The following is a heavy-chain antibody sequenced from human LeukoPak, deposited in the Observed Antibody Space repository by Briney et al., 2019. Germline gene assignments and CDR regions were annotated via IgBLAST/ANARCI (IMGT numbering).Heavy chain of an antibody. CDR1: GGSFSGYY. V-gene: IGHV4-34*01. CDR3: ARGGGYSSGWYKYYFDY. J-gene: IGHJ4*02. CDR2: INHSGST. D-gene: IGHD6-19*01. Sequence: NPSETLSPTCAVYGGSFSGYYWSWIRQPPGKGLEWIGEINHSGSTNYNPSPKSRVTISVDTSKNQFSLKLSSVTAADTAVYYCARGGGYSSGWYKYYFDYWGQGALVTVSS.